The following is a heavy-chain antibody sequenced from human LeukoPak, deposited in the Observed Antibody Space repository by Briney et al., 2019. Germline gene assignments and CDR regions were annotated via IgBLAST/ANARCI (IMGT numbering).Heavy chain of an antibody. CDR3: ARDTYYYGSGIDY. Sequence: PSETLSLTCAVYGGAFSGYYWNWLRQPPGKGLEWIGEINHSGSTNYNPSLTSRVTISVDTSQHQFSLKLNSVTAADTAVYYCARDTYYYGSGIDYWGQGTLVTVSS. CDR2: INHSGST. D-gene: IGHD3-10*01. CDR1: GGAFSGYY. V-gene: IGHV4-34*01. J-gene: IGHJ4*02.